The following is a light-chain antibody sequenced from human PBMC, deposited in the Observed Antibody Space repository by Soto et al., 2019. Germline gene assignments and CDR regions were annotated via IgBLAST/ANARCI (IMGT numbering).Light chain of an antibody. V-gene: IGLV2-8*01. CDR3: SSSEGTNSHVL. Sequence: QSALTQPPSASGSPGQSVTISCTGTSSDVGGYNYVSWYQHHPGKAPRLMIYEVSKRSSGVPDRFSGSKSGNTASLTVSGLQAEDEADYYCSSSEGTNSHVLFGEGTKLTVL. CDR2: EVS. CDR1: SSDVGGYNY. J-gene: IGLJ2*01.